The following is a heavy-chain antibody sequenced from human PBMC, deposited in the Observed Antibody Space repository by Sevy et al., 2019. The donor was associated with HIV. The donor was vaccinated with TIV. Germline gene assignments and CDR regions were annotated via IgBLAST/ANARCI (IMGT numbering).Heavy chain of an antibody. Sequence: GGSLRLSCAASGFTFSSYWMSWIRQAPGKGLEWVANIKEDGSEQNYLDSVKGRFTISRDNAKSSLFLEMNTLRAEDTAVYYCARAGIFDYWGQRNLVTVSS. J-gene: IGHJ4*02. CDR1: GFTFSSYW. CDR2: IKEDGSEQ. V-gene: IGHV3-7*01. CDR3: ARAGIFDY. D-gene: IGHD2-21*01.